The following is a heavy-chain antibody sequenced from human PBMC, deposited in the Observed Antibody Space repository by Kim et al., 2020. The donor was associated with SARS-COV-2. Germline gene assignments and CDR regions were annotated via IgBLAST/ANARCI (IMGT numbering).Heavy chain of an antibody. D-gene: IGHD6-13*01. Sequence: ASVKVSCKASGYTFTSYYMHWVRQAPGQGLEWMGIINPSGGSTSYAQKFQGRVTMTRDTSTSTVYMELSSLRSEDTAVYYCGLSSWYKLGFHPWGQGTLVTVSS. V-gene: IGHV1-46*01. CDR2: INPSGGST. CDR3: GLSSWYKLGFHP. CDR1: GYTFTSYY. J-gene: IGHJ5*02.